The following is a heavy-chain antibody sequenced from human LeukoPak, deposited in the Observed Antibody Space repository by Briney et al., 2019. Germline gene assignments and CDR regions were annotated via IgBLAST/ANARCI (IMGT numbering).Heavy chain of an antibody. CDR2: IKQDGSEK. V-gene: IGHV3-7*01. CDR3: AREPSILLIVY. Sequence: GGSLRLSCAASGFTFSSYARSWVRQAPGKGLEWVANIKQDGSEKYYVDSVKGRFTISRDNAKNSLYLQMNSLRAEDTAVYYCAREPSILLIVYWGQGTLVTVSS. D-gene: IGHD2/OR15-2a*01. J-gene: IGHJ4*02. CDR1: GFTFSSYA.